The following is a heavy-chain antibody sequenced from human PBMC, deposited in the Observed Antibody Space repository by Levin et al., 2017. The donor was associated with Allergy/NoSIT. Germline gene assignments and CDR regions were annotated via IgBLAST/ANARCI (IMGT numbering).Heavy chain of an antibody. V-gene: IGHV4-31*03. Sequence: RPSETLSLTCRVSGGSISSGGYYWSWIRQLPGKGLEWIGYIHYTGNTHYNPSLRSRVTISEDTSKNQFSLKLNSVTVADTAVYYCVWGGGDDGSYGYYQFDYWGQGILVTVSS. CDR3: VWGGGDDGSYGYYQFDY. J-gene: IGHJ4*02. D-gene: IGHD5-18*01. CDR2: IHYTGNT. CDR1: GGSISSGGYY.